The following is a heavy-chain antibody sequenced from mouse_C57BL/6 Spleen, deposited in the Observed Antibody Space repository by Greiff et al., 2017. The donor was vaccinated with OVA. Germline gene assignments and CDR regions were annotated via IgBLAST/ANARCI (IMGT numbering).Heavy chain of an antibody. CDR3: ARGLHYCGSSYGAMDY. V-gene: IGHV1-64*01. Sequence: VQLQQPGAELVKPGASVKLSCKASGYTFTSYWMHWVKQRPGQGLEWIGMIPPNSGSTNYNEKFKSKATLTVDKSSSTAYMQLSSQTSEDYAVNYCARGLHYCGSSYGAMDYWGQGTSVTVSS. CDR1: GYTFTSYW. J-gene: IGHJ4*01. D-gene: IGHD1-1*01. CDR2: IPPNSGST.